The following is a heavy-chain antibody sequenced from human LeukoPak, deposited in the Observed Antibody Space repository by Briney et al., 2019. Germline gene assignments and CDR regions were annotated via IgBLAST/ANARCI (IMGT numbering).Heavy chain of an antibody. CDR2: IWYAGSNK. CDR3: AREFVTKVVPYYGMDV. V-gene: IGHV3-33*01. J-gene: IGHJ6*02. CDR1: GFTFSSYG. D-gene: IGHD4-23*01. Sequence: GRSLRLSCAASGFTFSSYGMHWVHQAPGKGLEWVAVIWYAGSNKYYAESVKGRFTISRDNSKNTLYLQMNSLRAEDTAVYYCAREFVTKVVPYYGMDVWGQGTTVTVSS.